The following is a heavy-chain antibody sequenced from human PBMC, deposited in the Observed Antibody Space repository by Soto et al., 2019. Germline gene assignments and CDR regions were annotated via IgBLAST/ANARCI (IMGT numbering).Heavy chain of an antibody. V-gene: IGHV3-30*03. CDR3: ARGAIPVPGPNSFDS. CDR2: VSYDGGTK. Sequence: QVQLVESGGGVVQPGRSPTLSCTASGFTFSSHGMHWLRQAPGKGLEWVAVVSYDGGTKYYADSVKGRFTISRDNSKNTLYIKINSLTTEDTVVYYWARGAIPVPGPNSFDSWGQEPLVTVSS. CDR1: GFTFSSHG. J-gene: IGHJ4*02.